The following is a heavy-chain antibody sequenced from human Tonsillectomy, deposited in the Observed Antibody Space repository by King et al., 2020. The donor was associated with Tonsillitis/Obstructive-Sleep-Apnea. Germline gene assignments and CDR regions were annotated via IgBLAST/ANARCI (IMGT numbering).Heavy chain of an antibody. V-gene: IGHV1-69*01. Sequence: VQLVQSGAEVKKPGSSVKVSCTASGGTFSSYAISWVRQAPGQGLEWMGWIIPIFGTANYAQKLQGRVTITADESTNTAYMELSSLRSEDTAVYYCAKIEGTTPGSYYYYYYMDVWGKGTTVTVSS. CDR3: AKIEGTTPGSYYYYYYMDV. D-gene: IGHD1-1*01. CDR1: GGTFSSYA. J-gene: IGHJ6*03. CDR2: IIPIFGTA.